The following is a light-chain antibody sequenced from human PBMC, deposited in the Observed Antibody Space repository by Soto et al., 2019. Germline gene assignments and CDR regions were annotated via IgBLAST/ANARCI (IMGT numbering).Light chain of an antibody. CDR1: NIGTKG. CDR2: DDN. Sequence: SYELTQSPSVSVAPGQTARITCEEDNIGTKGVHWYQQKPGQAPVLVVYDDNDRPSGIPERFSGSNSGTTATLAISRVEAVDEADYYCQVWDSTSDLVVFGGGTKVTVL. J-gene: IGLJ2*01. CDR3: QVWDSTSDLVV. V-gene: IGLV3-21*02.